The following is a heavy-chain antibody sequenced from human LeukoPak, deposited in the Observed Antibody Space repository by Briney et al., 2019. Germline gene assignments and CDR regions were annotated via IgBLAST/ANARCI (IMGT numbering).Heavy chain of an antibody. Sequence: PSETLSLTCTVSGGSISSHYWSWIRQPPGKGLEWIGYIYNSGSTNYNPSLKSRVTISLDTSKNQFSLHLTSVTAADTAVYFCARDEYGVFDAFYFWGQGTVVTGSS. CDR3: ARDEYGVFDAFYF. CDR1: GGSISSHY. J-gene: IGHJ3*01. CDR2: IYNSGST. V-gene: IGHV4-59*08. D-gene: IGHD4-17*01.